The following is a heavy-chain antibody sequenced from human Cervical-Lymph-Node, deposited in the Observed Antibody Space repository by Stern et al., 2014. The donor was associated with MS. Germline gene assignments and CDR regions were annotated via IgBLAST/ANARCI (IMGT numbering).Heavy chain of an antibody. J-gene: IGHJ4*02. V-gene: IGHV3-30*18. Sequence: VQLEESGGGVVQPGGSLTLSCAASGFSLSNHNMHWVRQAPGKGLEWVTIISFDGSKKSYADSVMGRFTVSRDNSENTLFLHMNSLRAVDTAVYYCAKDDGRWSFDYWGQGTLVAVSS. D-gene: IGHD2-15*01. CDR1: GFSLSNHN. CDR2: ISFDGSKK. CDR3: AKDDGRWSFDY.